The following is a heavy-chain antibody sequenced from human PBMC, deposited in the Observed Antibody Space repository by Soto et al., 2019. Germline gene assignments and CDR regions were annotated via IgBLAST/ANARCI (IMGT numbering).Heavy chain of an antibody. V-gene: IGHV1-3*01. J-gene: IGHJ4*02. CDR3: ANRLTADFDY. D-gene: IGHD3-16*01. Sequence: QVQLVQSGAEMKKPGASVKVSCKASTSTFTVYAIHWVRQAPGQRLEWMGWIHVGNGDTKYSQKLQGRVTISRDTSASTAYMELSSLSSEDTAVYYCANRLTADFDYWGQGTLVTVSS. CDR2: IHVGNGDT. CDR1: TSTFTVYA.